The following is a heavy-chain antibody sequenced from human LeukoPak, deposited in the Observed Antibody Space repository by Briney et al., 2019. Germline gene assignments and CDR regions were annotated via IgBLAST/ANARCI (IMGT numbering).Heavy chain of an antibody. CDR3: ARAGVVRGVSHFDS. Sequence: GGSLRLSCAASGFRFSTYSMNWVRQAPGQGLEWVSYISSSSNTVYADSVKGRFTISRDNDKKSLYLQMNSLRDEDTAVYYCARAGVVRGVSHFDSWGQGSLVTVSS. CDR1: GFRFSTYS. J-gene: IGHJ4*02. D-gene: IGHD3-10*01. V-gene: IGHV3-48*02. CDR2: ISSSSNTV.